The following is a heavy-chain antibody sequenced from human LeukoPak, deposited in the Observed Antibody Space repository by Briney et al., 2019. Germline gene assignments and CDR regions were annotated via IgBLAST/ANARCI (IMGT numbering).Heavy chain of an antibody. CDR2: ISSSSSYI. V-gene: IGHV3-21*04. D-gene: IGHD2-2*01. CDR1: GFTFSSYS. J-gene: IGHJ4*02. Sequence: PGGSLRLSCAASGFTFSSYSMNWVRQAPGKGLEWVSSISSSSSYIYYADSVKGRFTISRDNAKNSLYLQMNSLRAEDTALYHCARVPYCSSTSCPYYFDYWGQGTLVTVSS. CDR3: ARVPYCSSTSCPYYFDY.